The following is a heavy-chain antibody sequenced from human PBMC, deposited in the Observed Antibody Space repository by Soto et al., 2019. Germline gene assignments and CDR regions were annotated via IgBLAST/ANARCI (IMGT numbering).Heavy chain of an antibody. J-gene: IGHJ6*02. D-gene: IGHD4-17*01. CDR2: ISYSGST. CDR3: ARDGVTTYYYYGMDV. Sequence: QVHLQESGPGLLKPSQTLSLTCTVSGGSISSGGYYWSWIRHHPGKGLEWIGYISYSGSTYYNPSLKSQVTISADTSKNQLSLKLNSVTAADTAVYYCARDGVTTYYYYGMDVWGQGTTVTVSS. V-gene: IGHV4-31*01. CDR1: GGSISSGGYY.